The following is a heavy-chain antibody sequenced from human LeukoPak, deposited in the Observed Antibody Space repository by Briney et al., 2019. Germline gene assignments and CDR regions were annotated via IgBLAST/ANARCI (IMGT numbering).Heavy chain of an antibody. CDR3: AKIDTTPNWGGDYYYYYGMDV. CDR2: IKQDGSEK. Sequence: GGSLRLSCAASGFTFSSYWMSWVRQAPGKGLEWVANIKQDGSEKYYADSVKGRFTISRDNSKNTLCLQMNSLRAEDTAVYYCAKIDTTPNWGGDYYYYYGMDVWGQGTTVTVSS. CDR1: GFTFSSYW. J-gene: IGHJ6*02. D-gene: IGHD7-27*01. V-gene: IGHV3-7*01.